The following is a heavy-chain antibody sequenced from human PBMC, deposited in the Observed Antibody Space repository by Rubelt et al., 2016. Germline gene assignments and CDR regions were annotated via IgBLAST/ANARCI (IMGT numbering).Heavy chain of an antibody. D-gene: IGHD6-19*01. CDR3: ARDTLAVALARYYYYGMDV. V-gene: IGHV4-34*01. Sequence: SLKSRVTISVDTSKNQFSLQLNSVTPEDTAVYYCARDTLAVALARYYYYGMDVWGQGTTVTVSS. J-gene: IGHJ6*02.